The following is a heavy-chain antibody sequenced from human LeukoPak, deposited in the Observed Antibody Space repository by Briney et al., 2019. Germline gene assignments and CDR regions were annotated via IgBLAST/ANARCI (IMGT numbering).Heavy chain of an antibody. D-gene: IGHD2-21*02. Sequence: SETLSLTCDVYGGSFSGSYWSWIRQPAGKGLEWIGRVYSSGSTNYNPSLKSRVSISVDTSKNQFSLRLSSVTAADTAVYYCARGGYCGGDCYFYYWGQGTLVTVSS. J-gene: IGHJ4*02. CDR1: GGSFSGSY. CDR2: VYSSGST. V-gene: IGHV4-59*10. CDR3: ARGGYCGGDCYFYY.